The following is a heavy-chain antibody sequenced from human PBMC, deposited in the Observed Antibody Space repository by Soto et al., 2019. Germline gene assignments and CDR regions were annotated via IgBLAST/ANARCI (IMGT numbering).Heavy chain of an antibody. CDR2: ISWNSGSI. D-gene: IGHD6-19*01. Sequence: EVQLVESGGGLVQPGRSLRLSCAASGFTFDDYAMHWVRQAPGKGLEWVSGISWNSGSIGYADSVKGRFTISRDNAKNSLYLQMNSLRAEDTALYYCAKGMEQWLPFDYWGQGTLVIVSS. CDR3: AKGMEQWLPFDY. V-gene: IGHV3-9*01. CDR1: GFTFDDYA. J-gene: IGHJ4*02.